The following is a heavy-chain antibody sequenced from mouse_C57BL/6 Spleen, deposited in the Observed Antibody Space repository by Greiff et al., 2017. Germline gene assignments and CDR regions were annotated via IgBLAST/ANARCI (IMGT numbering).Heavy chain of an antibody. V-gene: IGHV1-4*01. CDR1: GYTFTSYT. CDR2: INPSSGYT. D-gene: IGHD1-1*01. J-gene: IGHJ4*01. Sequence: VQLQQSGAELARPGASVKMSCKASGYTFTSYTMHWVQQRPGQGLEWIGYINPSSGYTKYNQKFKDKATLTADKSSSTAYMQLSSLTSEDSAVYYCARWRITTVVGAMDYWGQGTSVTVSS. CDR3: ARWRITTVVGAMDY.